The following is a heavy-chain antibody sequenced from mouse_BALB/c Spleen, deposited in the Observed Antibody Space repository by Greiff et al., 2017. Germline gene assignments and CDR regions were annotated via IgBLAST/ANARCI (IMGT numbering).Heavy chain of an antibody. CDR2: ISYSGST. V-gene: IGHV3-2*02. Sequence: EVQLVESGPGLVKPSQSLSLTCTVTGYSITSDYAWNWIRQFPGNKLEWMGYISYSGSTSYNPSLKSRISITRDTSKNQFFLQLNSVTTEDTATYYCAREYGNYFDYWGQGTTLTVSS. J-gene: IGHJ2*01. CDR3: AREYGNYFDY. D-gene: IGHD2-10*02. CDR1: GYSITSDYA.